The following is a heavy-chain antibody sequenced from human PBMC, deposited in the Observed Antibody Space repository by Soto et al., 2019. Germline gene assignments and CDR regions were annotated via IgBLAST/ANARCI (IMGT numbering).Heavy chain of an antibody. CDR3: VRGGGLLWFGLFYYFDY. CDR2: IYYSGST. CDR1: GGSISSSSYY. D-gene: IGHD3-10*01. J-gene: IGHJ4*02. Sequence: SETLSLTCTVSGGSISSSSYYWGWIRQPPGKGLEWIGSIYYSGSTYYNPSLKSRVTISVDTSKNQFSLKLSSVTAADTAVYYCVRGGGLLWFGLFYYFDYWGQGTLVTVSS. V-gene: IGHV4-39*01.